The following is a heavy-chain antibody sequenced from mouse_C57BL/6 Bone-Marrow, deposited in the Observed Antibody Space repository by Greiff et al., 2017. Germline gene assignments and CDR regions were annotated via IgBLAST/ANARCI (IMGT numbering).Heavy chain of an antibody. D-gene: IGHD2-3*01. CDR3: ARSGDGYLYYAMDY. J-gene: IGHJ4*01. CDR2: IYPGDGDT. V-gene: IGHV1-82*01. Sequence: VMLVESGPELVKPGASVKISCKASGYAFSSSWMNWVKQRPGKGLEWIGRIYPGDGDTNYNGKFKGKATLTADKSSSTAYMQLSSLTSEDSAVYFCARSGDGYLYYAMDYWGQGTSVTVSS. CDR1: GYAFSSSW.